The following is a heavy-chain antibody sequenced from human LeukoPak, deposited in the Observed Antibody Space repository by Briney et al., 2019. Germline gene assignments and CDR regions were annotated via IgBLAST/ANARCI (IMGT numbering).Heavy chain of an antibody. Sequence: GGSLRLSCAASGFTFSSYAMSWVRQAPGKGLEWVSAISGSGGSTYYADSVKGRFTISRDNAKNSLYLQMNSLRAEGTALYYCARDRIALYYYYMDVWGKGTTVTVSS. CDR1: GFTFSSYA. J-gene: IGHJ6*03. V-gene: IGHV3-23*01. CDR2: ISGSGGST. CDR3: ARDRIALYYYYMDV. D-gene: IGHD2-15*01.